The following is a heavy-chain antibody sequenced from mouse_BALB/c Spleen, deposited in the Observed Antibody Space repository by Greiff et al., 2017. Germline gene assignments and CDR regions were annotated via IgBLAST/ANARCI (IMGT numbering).Heavy chain of an antibody. CDR2: ISSGGST. CDR3: AREECITTVVYWYFDV. J-gene: IGHJ1*01. V-gene: IGHV5-6-5*01. Sequence: EVQLVESGGGLVKPGGSLTLSCAASGFTFSSYAMSWVRQTPEKRLEWVASISSGGSTYYPASVKARFTISRDNARNIMYLQMSSLRSDDTAMYYCAREECITTVVYWYFDVWGAGTTVTVSS. CDR1: GFTFSSYA. D-gene: IGHD1-1*01.